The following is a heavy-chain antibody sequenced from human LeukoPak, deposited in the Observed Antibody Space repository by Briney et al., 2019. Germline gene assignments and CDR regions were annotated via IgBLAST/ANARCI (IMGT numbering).Heavy chain of an antibody. Sequence: GGSLRLSCAVSGFPFSKFAMHWVRQAPGKGLEWVAVISYDGSHKYFGDSVKGRFTISRDNAKNSLYLQMNSLRADDTAVYYCARAGDILLVSYFHYYGMDVWGQGTTVIVSS. D-gene: IGHD7-27*01. CDR3: ARAGDILLVSYFHYYGMDV. V-gene: IGHV3-30*04. J-gene: IGHJ6*02. CDR2: ISYDGSHK. CDR1: GFPFSKFA.